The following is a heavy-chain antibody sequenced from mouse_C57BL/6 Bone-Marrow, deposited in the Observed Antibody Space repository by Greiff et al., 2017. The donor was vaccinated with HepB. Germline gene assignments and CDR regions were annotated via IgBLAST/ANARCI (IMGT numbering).Heavy chain of an antibody. Sequence: QVQLQQPGAELVKPGASVKLSCKASGYTFTSYWMQWVKQRPGQGLEWIGEIDPSDSYTHYNQKFKGKATLTVDTSSSTAYMQPSSLTSEDSAVYYCARWKGYGSLDYWGQGTTLTVSS. CDR1: GYTFTSYW. D-gene: IGHD1-1*01. CDR3: ARWKGYGSLDY. V-gene: IGHV1-50*01. J-gene: IGHJ2*01. CDR2: IDPSDSYT.